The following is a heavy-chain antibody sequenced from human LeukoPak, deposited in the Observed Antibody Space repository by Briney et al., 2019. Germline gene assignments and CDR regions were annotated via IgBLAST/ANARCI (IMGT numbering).Heavy chain of an antibody. CDR3: AKDKAGTIVWYGRWAIGLFDY. J-gene: IGHJ4*02. D-gene: IGHD6-13*01. CDR1: GFNFDAYA. CDR2: ISADGGST. V-gene: IGHV3-43*02. Sequence: AGGSLRLSCAASGFNFDAYAMHWVRQAPGKGLQWISLISADGGSTYYADSVKGRFTISRDNSRNSLYLQMNSLTTEDTAFYYCAKDKAGTIVWYGRWAIGLFDYWGQGTLLTASS.